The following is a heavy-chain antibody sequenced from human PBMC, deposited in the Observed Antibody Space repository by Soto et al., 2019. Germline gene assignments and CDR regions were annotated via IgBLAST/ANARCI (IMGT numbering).Heavy chain of an antibody. CDR3: AKRGDSTSWYWFGA. CDR2: ISASGTST. D-gene: IGHD6-13*01. CDR1: GRNLINNC. Sequence: GGPLRVSCTAAGRNLINNCRSWVRQKTGKGLEWVSSISASGTSTYYADSVMDRFTIYRDSAKNTLYLQMNSLRADDTAVYYCAKRGDSTSWYWFGAWGQGTLVTVSS. V-gene: IGHV3-23*01. J-gene: IGHJ5*02.